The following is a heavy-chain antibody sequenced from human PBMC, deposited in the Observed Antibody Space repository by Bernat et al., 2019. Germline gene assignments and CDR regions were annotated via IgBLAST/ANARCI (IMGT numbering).Heavy chain of an antibody. V-gene: IGHV4-39*01. CDR3: ARHPRYDFRGGHYSGPFDY. CDR2: INYSGST. D-gene: IGHD3-3*01. J-gene: IGHJ4*02. Sequence: KESGPTLVKPTQTLTLTCTFSGFSLSTSGVGVGWIRQPPGKGLEWIGSINYSGSTSYNPSLKSRVAMSVDTSKNQFSLKLTSVTAADTAVYYCARHPRYDFRGGHYSGPFDYWGQGTLVTVSS. CDR1: GFSLSTSGVG.